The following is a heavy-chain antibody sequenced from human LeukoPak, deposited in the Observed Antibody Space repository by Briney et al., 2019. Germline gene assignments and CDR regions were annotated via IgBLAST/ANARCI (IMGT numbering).Heavy chain of an antibody. V-gene: IGHV3-48*03. D-gene: IGHD5-12*01. CDR3: AGEPYSGYGFAVDY. CDR1: GFTFSSYE. J-gene: IGHJ4*02. CDR2: ISSSGSTI. Sequence: TGGSLRLSCAASGFTFSSYEMNWVRQAPGKGLEWVSYISSSGSTIYYADSVKGRFTISRDNAKNSLYLQMNSLRAEDTAVYYCAGEPYSGYGFAVDYWGQGTLVTVSS.